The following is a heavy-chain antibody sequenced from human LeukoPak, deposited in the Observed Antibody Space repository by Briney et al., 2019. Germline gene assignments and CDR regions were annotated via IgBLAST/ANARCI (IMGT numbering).Heavy chain of an antibody. Sequence: PGGSLRLSCAASGFTFSSYGMHWVRQAPGKGLEWVAFIRYDGSNKYYADSVKGRFTISRDNSKNTLYLQMNSLRAEDTAVYYCAKDGRYCSSTSCSEYYFDYWGQGTLVTVSS. D-gene: IGHD2-2*01. J-gene: IGHJ4*02. CDR3: AKDGRYCSSTSCSEYYFDY. V-gene: IGHV3-30*02. CDR2: IRYDGSNK. CDR1: GFTFSSYG.